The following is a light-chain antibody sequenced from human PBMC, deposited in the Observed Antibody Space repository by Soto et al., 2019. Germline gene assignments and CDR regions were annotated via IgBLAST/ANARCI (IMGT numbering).Light chain of an antibody. CDR1: QDIQTY. V-gene: IGKV1-9*01. Sequence: IQLTQSPSSLSASVGDRVSITCRASQDIQTYLAWYQQKRGEDPKLLISGTFTLQSGVPSRFNGSGSGTDFTLTISRLQPEDFATYYCQHLNNYPPFTFGPGTKVDLE. CDR2: GTF. CDR3: QHLNNYPPFT. J-gene: IGKJ3*01.